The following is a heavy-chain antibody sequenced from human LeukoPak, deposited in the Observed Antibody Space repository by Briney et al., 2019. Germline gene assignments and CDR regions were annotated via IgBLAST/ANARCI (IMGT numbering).Heavy chain of an antibody. CDR1: GGSISSNY. CDR2: IYTSAST. CDR3: ARIYGSGTSFGYMDV. J-gene: IGHJ6*03. Sequence: SETLSLTCTVAGGSISSNYWTWIRQSPGKGLEGFGYIYTSASTTYNPSLKSRVTISRDTSTNQFSPKLSSVTAADTAVYYCARIYGSGTSFGYMDVWGKGTTVTVSS. V-gene: IGHV4-4*09. D-gene: IGHD3-10*01.